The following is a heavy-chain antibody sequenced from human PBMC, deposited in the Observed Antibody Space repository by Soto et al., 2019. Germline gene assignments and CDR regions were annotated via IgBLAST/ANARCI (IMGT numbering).Heavy chain of an antibody. J-gene: IGHJ5*02. V-gene: IGHV1-3*05. CDR2: INAGNGNT. CDR1: GYTFTSYA. D-gene: IGHD1-1*01. Sequence: QVQLVQSGAEEKKPGASVKVSCKASGYTFTSYAMHWVRQAPGQRLEWMGWINAGNGNTKYSQKFQGRVTITRDTSASTAYMELSSLRSEDTAVYYCARAGGTRFNWFDPWGQGTLVTVSS. CDR3: ARAGGTRFNWFDP.